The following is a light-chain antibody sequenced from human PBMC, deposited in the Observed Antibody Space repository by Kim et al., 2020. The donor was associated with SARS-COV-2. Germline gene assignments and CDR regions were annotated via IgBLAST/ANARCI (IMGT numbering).Light chain of an antibody. CDR2: KDN. CDR1: ALSKQY. CDR3: QSADSSGTFVV. J-gene: IGLJ2*01. Sequence: SYELTQPPSVTVSPGQTATITCSADALSKQYAYWYQQKPGQAPVLVIYKDNERPSGIPERFSGSSSGTRVTLTINGAQAEDEADYYCQSADSSGTFVVFGGGTKVTVL. V-gene: IGLV3-25*03.